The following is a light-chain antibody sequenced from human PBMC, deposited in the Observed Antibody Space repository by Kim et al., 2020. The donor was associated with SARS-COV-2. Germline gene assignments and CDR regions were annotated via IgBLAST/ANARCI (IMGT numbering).Light chain of an antibody. J-gene: IGKJ2*01. CDR3: QLRTSWPLT. CDR1: QSISSY. Sequence: EIVLTQSPATLSLSPGERATLSCRASQSISSYLAWYQQKPGQAPRLLIYDASNRATGIPARFSGSGSGTDFTLTISSLEPEDFAVYYCQLRTSWPLTFGQGTKLEI. CDR2: DAS. V-gene: IGKV3-11*01.